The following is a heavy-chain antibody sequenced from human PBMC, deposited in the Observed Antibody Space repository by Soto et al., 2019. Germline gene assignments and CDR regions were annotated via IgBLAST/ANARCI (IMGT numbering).Heavy chain of an antibody. J-gene: IGHJ6*02. V-gene: IGHV1-18*01. CDR2: IIANFGNT. Sequence: ASVEVSCKASGGTFSSYAISWVRQAPGQGLEWMGWIIANFGNTNYAQKLQGRVTMTTDTSTSTAYMELRSLRSDDTAVYYCARDRRLTIFGVVSNYYGMDVWGQGTMVTVSS. CDR1: GGTFSSYA. CDR3: ARDRRLTIFGVVSNYYGMDV. D-gene: IGHD3-3*01.